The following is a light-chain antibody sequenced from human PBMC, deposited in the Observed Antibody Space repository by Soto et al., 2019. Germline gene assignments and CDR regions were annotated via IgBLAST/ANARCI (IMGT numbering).Light chain of an antibody. CDR2: EAS. Sequence: EIVLTQSPATLYLSPGERATLSCGASQSVSSSYLAWYQQKPGLAPRLLIYEASSRATGIPDRFSGSGSGTDFTLTISRLEPEDFSMYYCQQYGSSPYTFGQGTKLAIK. J-gene: IGKJ2*01. V-gene: IGKV3D-20*01. CDR1: QSVSSSY. CDR3: QQYGSSPYT.